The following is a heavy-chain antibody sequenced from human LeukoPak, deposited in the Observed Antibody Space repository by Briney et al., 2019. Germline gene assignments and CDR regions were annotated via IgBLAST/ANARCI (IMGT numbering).Heavy chain of an antibody. CDR2: IRYDGSNK. CDR1: GFIFSNYG. Sequence: GGSLRLSCAASGFIFSNYGMHWVRQAPGKGLEWVAFIRYDGSNKYYADSVKGRLTISRDNAKNSLYLQMNSLRAEDTAVYYCARGQHHPDYWGQGTLVTVSS. D-gene: IGHD6-13*01. V-gene: IGHV3-30*02. J-gene: IGHJ4*02. CDR3: ARGQHHPDY.